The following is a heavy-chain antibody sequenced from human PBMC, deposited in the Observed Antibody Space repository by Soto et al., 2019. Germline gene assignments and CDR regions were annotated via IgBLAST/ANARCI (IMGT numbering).Heavy chain of an antibody. V-gene: IGHV1-8*01. D-gene: IGHD3-10*02. CDR1: GYTFTSYD. CDR3: ASERGVRGSSSFGY. J-gene: IGHJ4*02. Sequence: QVQLVQSGAEVKKPGASVKVSCKASGYTFTSYDINWVRQATGQGLEWMGWMNPNSGNTGFAQKFKGRVTMARNSSISTAYRELSSLRFGDTAVDYFASERGVRGSSSFGYSCQGTLVTVSS. CDR2: MNPNSGNT.